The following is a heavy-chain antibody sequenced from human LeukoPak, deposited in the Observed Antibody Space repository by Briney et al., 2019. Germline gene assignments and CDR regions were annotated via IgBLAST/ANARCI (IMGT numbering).Heavy chain of an antibody. CDR1: GFTFTDYA. CDR3: AKNGGPGTPFYDY. CDR2: ISPPGTNT. V-gene: IGHV3-23*01. J-gene: IGHJ4*02. Sequence: PGGSLRLSCTASGFTFTDYAMTWVRQAPGKGLEWVSAISPPGTNTYYADSVKGRFTFSRDNSKSTVYLQMNSLRTEDTAIYYCAKNGGPGTPFYDYWGQGALVAVSS. D-gene: IGHD2/OR15-2a*01.